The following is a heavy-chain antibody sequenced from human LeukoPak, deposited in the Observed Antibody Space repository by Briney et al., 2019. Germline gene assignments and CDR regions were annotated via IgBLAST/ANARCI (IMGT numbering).Heavy chain of an antibody. CDR3: AKAVASGRSFDY. CDR1: GFTFTTYA. CDR2: ISGNGTYI. V-gene: IGHV3-23*01. Sequence: PGGSLRLSCAASGFTFTTYAMSWVRQAPGRGLERVSAISGNGTYIYYADSVRGRFTVSRDNSKNTLYLQTNSLRGEDTAVYYCAKAVASGRSFDYWAQGTLVTVSS. D-gene: IGHD6-19*01. J-gene: IGHJ4*02.